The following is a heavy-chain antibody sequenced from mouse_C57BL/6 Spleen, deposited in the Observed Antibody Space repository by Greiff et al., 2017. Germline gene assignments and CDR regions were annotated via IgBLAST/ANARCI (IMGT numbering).Heavy chain of an antibody. J-gene: IGHJ2*01. CDR2: ISSGSSTI. CDR1: GFTFSDYG. D-gene: IGHD2-4*01. Sequence: DVQLQESGGGLVKPGGSLKLSCAASGFTFSDYGMHWVRQAPEKGLEWVAYISSGSSTIYYADTVKGRFTISRDNAKNTLFLQMTSLRSEDTAMYYCARGGPYYDYDSDWGQGTTLTVSS. CDR3: ARGGPYYDYDSD. V-gene: IGHV5-17*01.